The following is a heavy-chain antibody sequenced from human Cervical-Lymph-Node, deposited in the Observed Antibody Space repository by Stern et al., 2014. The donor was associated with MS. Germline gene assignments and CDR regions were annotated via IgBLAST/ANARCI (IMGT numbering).Heavy chain of an antibody. CDR1: GDSISSYTHY. D-gene: IGHD2-8*02. Sequence: QLQLQESGPGLVKPSETLSLTCAVSGDSISSYTHYWAWIRQPPGKGLEWIGSVYYSGATYYNPFLKSPVTISVDTSKNPSSLGPNSVTAADTAVYYCAKHACTGAACPFDLWGQGTLVTVSS. CDR3: AKHACTGAACPFDL. CDR2: VYYSGAT. V-gene: IGHV4-39*01. J-gene: IGHJ4*02.